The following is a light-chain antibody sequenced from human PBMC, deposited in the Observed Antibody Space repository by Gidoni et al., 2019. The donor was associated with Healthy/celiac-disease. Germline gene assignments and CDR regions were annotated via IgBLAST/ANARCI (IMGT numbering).Light chain of an antibody. CDR2: DVS. J-gene: IGLJ1*01. V-gene: IGLV2-11*01. CDR3: CSYAGSYPYV. CDR1: SSDVGGYNY. Sequence: QSALTQPRSVSGLPGQSVTISCTGTSSDVGGYNYVSWYQQHPGKAPNLMIYDVSKLPSGVPDRFSGSKSGNTASLTISGLQADDEADYYCCSYAGSYPYVFGTGTKVTVL.